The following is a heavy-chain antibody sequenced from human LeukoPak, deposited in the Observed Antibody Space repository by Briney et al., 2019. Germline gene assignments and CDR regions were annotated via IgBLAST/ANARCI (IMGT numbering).Heavy chain of an antibody. D-gene: IGHD6-6*01. Sequence: PGGSLRLSCAASGFTFSSYWMSWVRQAPGKGLEWVANIKQDGSEKYYVDSVKGRFTISRDNAKNSLYLQMNSLRAEDTAVYYCARGGAARPYYYYYMDVWGKGTTVTVSS. V-gene: IGHV3-7*01. CDR3: ARGGAARPYYYYYMDV. CDR2: IKQDGSEK. CDR1: GFTFSSYW. J-gene: IGHJ6*03.